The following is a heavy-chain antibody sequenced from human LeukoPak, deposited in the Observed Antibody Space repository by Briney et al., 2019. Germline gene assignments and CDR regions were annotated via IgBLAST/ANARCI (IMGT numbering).Heavy chain of an antibody. V-gene: IGHV3-23*01. CDR3: ARDGPGYSTVAGFFDY. D-gene: IGHD2-15*01. CDR1: GFTFSSYA. J-gene: IGHJ4*02. CDR2: ISGSGNTT. Sequence: GGSLRLSCAASGFTFSSYAMTWVRQAPGKGLEWVSTISGSGNTTYYADSVKGRFTTSRDNSKNTLYLQMNSLRAEDTAVYYCARDGPGYSTVAGFFDYWGQGTLVTVSS.